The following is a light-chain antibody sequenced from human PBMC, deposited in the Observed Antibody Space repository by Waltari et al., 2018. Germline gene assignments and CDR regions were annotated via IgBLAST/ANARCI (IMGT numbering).Light chain of an antibody. Sequence: VLTQSPGTLSLSPGERATLSCRASQSLSGCYVAWYQQKPGQAPRLLIYGASTRATGIPGRFSVSGSGTDFTLSISRLEPEDFAVYYCQQYGSSPWTFGQGTKVEIK. V-gene: IGKV3-20*01. CDR3: QQYGSSPWT. CDR2: GAS. J-gene: IGKJ1*01. CDR1: QSLSGCY.